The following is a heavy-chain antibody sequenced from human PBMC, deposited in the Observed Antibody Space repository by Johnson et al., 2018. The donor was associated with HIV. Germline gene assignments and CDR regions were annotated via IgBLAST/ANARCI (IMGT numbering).Heavy chain of an antibody. Sequence: VQLVESGGGLVQPGGSLRLACAASGFTVSRNYMSWVRQAPGQGLEWVSVIYSGGGTYYADSVKGRFTISRENSKTTTYLQMNSLRAEDTAVYYCAKDLQQPQRGEHALAQDAFDIWGQGTMVTVSS. CDR3: AKDLQQPQRGEHALAQDAFDI. J-gene: IGHJ3*02. CDR1: GFTVSRNY. V-gene: IGHV3-66*01. D-gene: IGHD6-13*01. CDR2: IYSGGGT.